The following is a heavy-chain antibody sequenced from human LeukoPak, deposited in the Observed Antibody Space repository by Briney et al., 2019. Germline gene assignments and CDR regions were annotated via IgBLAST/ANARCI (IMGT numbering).Heavy chain of an antibody. J-gene: IGHJ4*02. CDR1: GFTFSSYS. CDR3: ARVGAAAGTGFDY. Sequence: PGGSLRLSCAASGFTFSSYSMNWVRQAPGKGLEWVSSISSSSSYIYYADSVKGRFTISRDNAKTSLYLQMNSLRAEDTAVYYCARVGAAAGTGFDYWGQGTLVTVSS. V-gene: IGHV3-21*01. CDR2: ISSSSSYI. D-gene: IGHD6-13*01.